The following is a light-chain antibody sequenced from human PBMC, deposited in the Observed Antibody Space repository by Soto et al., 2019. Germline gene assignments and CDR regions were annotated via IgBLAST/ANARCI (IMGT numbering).Light chain of an antibody. J-gene: IGLJ1*01. V-gene: IGLV2-11*01. CDR2: DVT. CDR1: SSDVGAYNY. CDR3: SSYTSTSTYV. Sequence: LTQPPPVSGSPGQSVTISCTGTSSDVGAYNYVAWYQQHPGKAPKIMIYDVTKRPSGVPDRFSGSKSGNTASLTISGLQVEDEADYYCSSYTSTSTYVFGTGTKVTVL.